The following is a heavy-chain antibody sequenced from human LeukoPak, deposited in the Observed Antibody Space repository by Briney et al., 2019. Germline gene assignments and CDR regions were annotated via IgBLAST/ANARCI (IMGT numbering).Heavy chain of an antibody. CDR3: ARVRDCGGGSCFSYLDY. CDR2: INGDESST. D-gene: IGHD2-15*01. CDR1: GFIFSSYY. J-gene: IGHJ4*02. Sequence: PGGSLRLSCAASGFIFSSYYMHWVRQVPGKGLVWVSRINGDESSTTYADSVKGRFTISRDNAKNTLYLQMNTLRAEDTAVYYCARVRDCGGGSCFSYLDYWGQGTLVTVSS. V-gene: IGHV3-74*01.